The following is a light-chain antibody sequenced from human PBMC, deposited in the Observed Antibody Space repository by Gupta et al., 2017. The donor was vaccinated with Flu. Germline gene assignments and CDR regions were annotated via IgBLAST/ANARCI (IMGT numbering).Light chain of an antibody. CDR3: QSYNSSISVV. CDR1: GTSVGTGDD. J-gene: IGLJ2*01. Sequence: TISCRGRGTSVGTGDDVHWNQQRPDTAHNLLVYAKSNRPAGIPVRFSGSKSGTSASLSISGLQDEDEADYYCQSYNSSISVVFGGGTKLTVL. CDR2: AKS. V-gene: IGLV1-40*01.